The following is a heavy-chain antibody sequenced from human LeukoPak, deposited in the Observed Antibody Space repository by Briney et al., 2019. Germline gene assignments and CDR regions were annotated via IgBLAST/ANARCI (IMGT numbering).Heavy chain of an antibody. CDR3: AGRRVLDASFDY. Sequence: GGSLRLSCAASGFTVSNNYMSWVRQAPGKGLEWVSVIYSGANTYYVESVKGRFTISRDNSKNTLFLQMNRLRAEDTAVYYCAGRRVLDASFDYWGQGTLVTVSS. CDR1: GFTVSNNY. V-gene: IGHV3-66*02. CDR2: IYSGANT. D-gene: IGHD3-16*01. J-gene: IGHJ4*02.